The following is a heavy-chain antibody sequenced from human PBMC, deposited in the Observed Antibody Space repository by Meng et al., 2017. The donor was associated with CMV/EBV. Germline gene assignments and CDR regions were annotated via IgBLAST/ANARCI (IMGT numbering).Heavy chain of an antibody. D-gene: IGHD2-2*01. Sequence: QVQMQDPGPGLVKPSQPLPLTCTVSGGSISSGDYYWSWIRQPPGKGLEWIGYIYYSGSTYYTPSLKSRVTISVDTSKNQFSLKLSSVTAADTAVYYCARVGRTSCYDYWGQGTLVTVFS. V-gene: IGHV4-30-4*08. CDR3: ARVGRTSCYDY. J-gene: IGHJ4*02. CDR2: IYYSGST. CDR1: GGSISSGDYY.